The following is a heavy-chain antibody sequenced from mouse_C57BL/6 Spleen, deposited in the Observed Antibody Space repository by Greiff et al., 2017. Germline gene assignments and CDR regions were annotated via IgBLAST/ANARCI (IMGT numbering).Heavy chain of an antibody. CDR3: TTYYYGSSYDY. Sequence: EVQLQQSGAELVRPGASVKLSCTASGFNIKDYYMHWVKQRPEQGLEWIGRIDPADGDTEYAPKFQGKATMTADTSSNTAYLQLSSLTSEDTAVYYCTTYYYGSSYDYWGQGTTLTVSS. D-gene: IGHD1-1*01. J-gene: IGHJ2*01. V-gene: IGHV14-1*01. CDR1: GFNIKDYY. CDR2: IDPADGDT.